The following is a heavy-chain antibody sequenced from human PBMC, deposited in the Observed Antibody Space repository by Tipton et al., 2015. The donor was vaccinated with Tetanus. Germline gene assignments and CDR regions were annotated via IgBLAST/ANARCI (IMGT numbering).Heavy chain of an antibody. D-gene: IGHD6-13*01. CDR3: ARETRSSWYVGLDY. Sequence: TLSLTCTVSGGSISSGGYYWSWIRQHPGKGLEWIGYIYYSGSTYYNPSLKSRVTISVDTSKNQFSLKLSSVTAADTAVYYCARETRSSWYVGLDYWGQGTLVPVSS. J-gene: IGHJ4*02. V-gene: IGHV4-31*03. CDR1: GGSISSGGYY. CDR2: IYYSGST.